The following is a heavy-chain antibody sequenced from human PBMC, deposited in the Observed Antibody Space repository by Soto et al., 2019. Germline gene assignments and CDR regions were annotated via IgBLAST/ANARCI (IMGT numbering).Heavy chain of an antibody. Sequence: GGSLRLSCAASGFTFSSYGMHWVRQAPGKGLEWVAIIWYDGSNKYYAESVKGRFTISRDNSMNTLYLQMDSLRAEDTAVFYCARDGNPGAAGNYFDYWGQGTLVTVSS. CDR2: IWYDGSNK. D-gene: IGHD6-13*01. CDR3: ARDGNPGAAGNYFDY. V-gene: IGHV3-33*01. CDR1: GFTFSSYG. J-gene: IGHJ4*02.